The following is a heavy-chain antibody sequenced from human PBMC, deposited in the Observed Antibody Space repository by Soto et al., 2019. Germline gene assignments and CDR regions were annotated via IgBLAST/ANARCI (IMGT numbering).Heavy chain of an antibody. J-gene: IGHJ6*02. CDR1: GFTFSSYA. Sequence: QVQLVESGGGVVQPGRSLRLSCAASGFTFSSYAMHWVRQAPGKGLEWVAVISYDGSNKYYADSVKGRFTISRDNSKNTLYLQMNSLRAEDTAVYYCARDGDDFWSGYYTVAYGMDVWGQGTTVTVSS. V-gene: IGHV3-30-3*01. D-gene: IGHD3-3*01. CDR3: ARDGDDFWSGYYTVAYGMDV. CDR2: ISYDGSNK.